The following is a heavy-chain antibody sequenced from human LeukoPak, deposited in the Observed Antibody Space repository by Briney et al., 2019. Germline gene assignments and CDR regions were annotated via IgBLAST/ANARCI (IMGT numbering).Heavy chain of an antibody. Sequence: ASVKVSCKASGYTFTSYDVNWVRQATGQGLEWMGWVNPNSGHTGYAQKFQGRVTMTTNTSISTAYMELSSLRSEDTAVYYCARLPKYSRPLDYWGQGTLVTVSS. D-gene: IGHD6-6*01. CDR2: VNPNSGHT. V-gene: IGHV1-8*01. CDR3: ARLPKYSRPLDY. CDR1: GYTFTSYD. J-gene: IGHJ4*02.